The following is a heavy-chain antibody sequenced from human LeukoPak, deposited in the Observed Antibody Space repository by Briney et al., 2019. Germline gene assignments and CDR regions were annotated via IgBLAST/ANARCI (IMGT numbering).Heavy chain of an antibody. CDR1: GGSISSYY. CDR2: IYYSGST. Sequence: PSETLSLTCTVSGGSISSYYWSWIRQPPGKGLEWIGYIYYSGSTNYNPSLKSRVTISVDTSKNQFSLKLSSVTAADTAVYYCARAGRPAATFDYWGQGTLVTVSS. D-gene: IGHD2-15*01. J-gene: IGHJ4*02. V-gene: IGHV4-59*01. CDR3: ARAGRPAATFDY.